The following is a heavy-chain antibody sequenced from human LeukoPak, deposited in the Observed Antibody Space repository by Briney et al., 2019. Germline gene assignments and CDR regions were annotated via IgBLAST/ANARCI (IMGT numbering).Heavy chain of an antibody. V-gene: IGHV4-39*07. CDR3: ARVVGYGALYYFDY. Sequence: SETLSLTCTVSGGSISSSSYYWGWIRQPPGKGLEWIGEIYHSGNTNYNPSLKSRVTISLEKSKNQFSLKLSSVTAADTAVYYCARVVGYGALYYFDYWGQGTLVSVSS. J-gene: IGHJ4*02. D-gene: IGHD5-18*01. CDR2: IYHSGNT. CDR1: GGSISSSSYY.